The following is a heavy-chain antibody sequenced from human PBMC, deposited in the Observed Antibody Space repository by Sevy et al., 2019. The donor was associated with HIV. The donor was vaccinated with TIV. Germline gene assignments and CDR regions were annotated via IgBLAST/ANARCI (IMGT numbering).Heavy chain of an antibody. CDR3: ARHGGIAVATLDY. CDR1: GGSISSSTYY. Sequence: SETLSLTCTVSGGSISSSTYYWGWIRQPPGKGLEWIASIYYSGSTYFNVSLESRVTISVDMSENQFSLRLSSVTAADTAVYYCARHGGIAVATLDYWGQGTLVTVSS. V-gene: IGHV4-39*01. D-gene: IGHD6-19*01. CDR2: IYYSGST. J-gene: IGHJ4*02.